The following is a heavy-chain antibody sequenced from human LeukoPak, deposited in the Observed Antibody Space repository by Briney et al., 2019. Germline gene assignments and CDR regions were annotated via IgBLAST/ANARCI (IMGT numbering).Heavy chain of an antibody. Sequence: TGGSLRLSCAASGFTFSSYGMHWVRQAPGKGLEWVAFIRYDGSNKYYADSVKGRFTISRDNSKNTLYLQMNSLRAEDTAVYYCAKGSPWSSSSLYLFDYWGQGTLVTVSS. J-gene: IGHJ4*02. D-gene: IGHD6-6*01. CDR1: GFTFSSYG. CDR2: IRYDGSNK. V-gene: IGHV3-30*02. CDR3: AKGSPWSSSSLYLFDY.